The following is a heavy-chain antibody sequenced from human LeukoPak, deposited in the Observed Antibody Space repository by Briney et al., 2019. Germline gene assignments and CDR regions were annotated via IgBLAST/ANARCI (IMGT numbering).Heavy chain of an antibody. D-gene: IGHD2-15*01. Sequence: GGSLRLSCVASEFTFSSYWMSWARQAPGEGLEWVANIKQDGSEKYYVDSVKGRFTISRDNAKNSLYLQMSSLRAEDTAVYYCARDGGYCSGGSCYWEYWGQGTLVTVSS. CDR2: IKQDGSEK. J-gene: IGHJ4*02. CDR3: ARDGGYCSGGSCYWEY. CDR1: EFTFSSYW. V-gene: IGHV3-7*01.